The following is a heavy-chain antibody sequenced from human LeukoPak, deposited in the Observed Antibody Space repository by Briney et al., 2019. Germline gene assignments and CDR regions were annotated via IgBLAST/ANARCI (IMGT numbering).Heavy chain of an antibody. J-gene: IGHJ4*02. CDR3: ARVSLVRGVITVDY. Sequence: PGGSLRLSCAASGFTFSDYYMSWIRQAPGRGLEWVSYISSSSSYTNYADSVKGRFTIYRDNAKNSLYLQMNSRRAEDTAVYYCARVSLVRGVITVDYWGQGTLGTVSS. V-gene: IGHV3-11*06. D-gene: IGHD3-10*01. CDR1: GFTFSDYY. CDR2: ISSSSSYT.